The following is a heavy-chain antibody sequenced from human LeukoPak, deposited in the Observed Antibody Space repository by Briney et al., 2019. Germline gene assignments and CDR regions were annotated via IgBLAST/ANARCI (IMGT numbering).Heavy chain of an antibody. V-gene: IGHV3-66*01. CDR3: AKSGYSSSWYVTY. D-gene: IGHD6-13*01. Sequence: GGSLRLSCAASEFTVSSNYMSWVRQAPGKGLEWVSVIYSGGYTYYADSVKGRFTISRDNSKNTLYLQMNSLRAEDTAVYYCAKSGYSSSWYVTYWGQGTLVTVSS. J-gene: IGHJ4*02. CDR1: EFTVSSNY. CDR2: IYSGGYT.